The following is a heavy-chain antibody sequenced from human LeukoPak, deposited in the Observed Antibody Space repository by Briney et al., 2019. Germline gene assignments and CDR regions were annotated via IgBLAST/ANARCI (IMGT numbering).Heavy chain of an antibody. CDR1: GYSFTSYG. Sequence: GESLKFSCKGSGYSFTSYGISWVRQMPGKGLEWLGIIYPGDSDTRYSPSFQGQVDISADKSISTAYLQWSSLKAPDAAMYYCARYLYCSSTSCHEDYWGQGTLVTVSS. D-gene: IGHD2-2*01. J-gene: IGHJ4*02. CDR2: IYPGDSDT. CDR3: ARYLYCSSTSCHEDY. V-gene: IGHV5-51*03.